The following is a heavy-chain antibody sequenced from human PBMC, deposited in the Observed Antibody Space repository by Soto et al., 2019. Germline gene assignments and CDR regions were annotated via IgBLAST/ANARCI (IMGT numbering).Heavy chain of an antibody. V-gene: IGHV3-30-3*01. D-gene: IGHD7-27*01. CDR1: GFTFINYA. Sequence: QEQLVESGGGVVQPGRSLRLSCRVSGFTFINYAMHWVRQAPGTGLEWVALISGDGTNEYYADSVKGRFTISRDNSRNTLYLQMSSLRADDTAVYYCARHLSHLKTGWLDPWGQGTLVTVSS. CDR3: ARHLSHLKTGWLDP. CDR2: ISGDGTNE. J-gene: IGHJ5*02.